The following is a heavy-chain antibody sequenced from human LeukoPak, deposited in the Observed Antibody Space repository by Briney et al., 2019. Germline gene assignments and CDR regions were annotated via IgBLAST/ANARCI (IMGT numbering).Heavy chain of an antibody. CDR1: GGIFSRYA. V-gene: IGHV1-8*01. J-gene: IGHJ6*02. D-gene: IGHD3-22*01. CDR2: MNPNSGNT. Sequence: ASVKVSCKASGGIFSRYAISWVRQATGQGLEWMGWMNPNSGNTGYAQKFQGRVTMTRNTSISTAYMELSSLRSEDTAVYYCATSGYYYDSSGYYLNRIFYYYYGMDVWGQGTTVTVSS. CDR3: ATSGYYYDSSGYYLNRIFYYYYGMDV.